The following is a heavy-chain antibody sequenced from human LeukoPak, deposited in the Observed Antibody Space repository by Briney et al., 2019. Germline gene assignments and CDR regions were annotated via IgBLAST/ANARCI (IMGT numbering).Heavy chain of an antibody. Sequence: GGSLRLSCSASGFTFSNAWMNWVRQAPGKGLEWVGRIKSKTDGETTDYAAPVKGRFTISRDDSRNTLYLQMTSLKTDDTALYYCATGGRDYWGQGTLVTVSS. CDR2: IKSKTDGETT. CDR3: ATGGRDY. CDR1: GFTFSNAW. V-gene: IGHV3-15*01. J-gene: IGHJ4*02.